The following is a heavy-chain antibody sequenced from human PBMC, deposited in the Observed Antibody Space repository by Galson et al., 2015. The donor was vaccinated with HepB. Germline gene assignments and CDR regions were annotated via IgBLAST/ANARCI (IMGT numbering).Heavy chain of an antibody. CDR3: TRPYCDSPSCYEAFWFDP. V-gene: IGHV3-15*01. D-gene: IGHD2-2*01. CDR1: GFTFSNAW. CDR2: IKSKTDGGTT. Sequence: SLRLSCAASGFTFSNAWMSWVRQAPGKGLEWVGRIKSKTDGGTTDYAAPVKGRFTISRDDSKSIAYLQMNSLKTEDAAVYYCTRPYCDSPSCYEAFWFDPWGQGTLVTVSS. J-gene: IGHJ5*02.